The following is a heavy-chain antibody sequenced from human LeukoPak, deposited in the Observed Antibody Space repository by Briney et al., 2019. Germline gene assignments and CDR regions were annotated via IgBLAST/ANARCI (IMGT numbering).Heavy chain of an antibody. CDR3: ARDDSSSWYGYYYYGMDV. J-gene: IGHJ6*02. D-gene: IGHD6-13*01. CDR2: IYSGGST. V-gene: IGHV3-66*01. Sequence: GGSLRLSCAASGFTVSSNYMSWVRQAPGKGLEWVSVIYSGGSTYYADSVKGRFTISRDNSKNTLYLQMNSLRAEDTAVYYCARDDSSSWYGYYYYGMDVWGQGTTVTVSS. CDR1: GFTVSSNY.